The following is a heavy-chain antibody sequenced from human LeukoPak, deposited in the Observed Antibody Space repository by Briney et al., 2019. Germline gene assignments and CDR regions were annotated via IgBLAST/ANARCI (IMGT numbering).Heavy chain of an antibody. CDR1: GGSISSNNW. D-gene: IGHD4-11*01. J-gene: IGHJ4*02. V-gene: IGHV4-4*02. CDR3: ARAPMTTVSN. Sequence: PSGTLSLTCAVSGGSISSNNWWSWVRQPPGKGLEWIGYMYHSGSTYHNPSLKSRVTISVDRSKNQFSLNLSSVTAADTAVYYCARAPMTTVSNWGQGILVTVPS. CDR2: MYHSGST.